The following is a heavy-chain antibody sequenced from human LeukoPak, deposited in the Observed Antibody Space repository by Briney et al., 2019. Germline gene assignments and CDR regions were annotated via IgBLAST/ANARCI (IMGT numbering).Heavy chain of an antibody. CDR2: ISGSGGST. J-gene: IGHJ3*02. D-gene: IGHD2-8*01. CDR3: AKVKLMVYARDAFDI. Sequence: PGGSLRLSCAAYGFTFSSYAMSWVRQAPGKGLEWVSAISGSGGSTYYADSVKGRFTISRDNSKSTLYLQMNSLRAEDTAVYYCAKVKLMVYARDAFDIWGQGTMVTVSS. CDR1: GFTFSSYA. V-gene: IGHV3-23*01.